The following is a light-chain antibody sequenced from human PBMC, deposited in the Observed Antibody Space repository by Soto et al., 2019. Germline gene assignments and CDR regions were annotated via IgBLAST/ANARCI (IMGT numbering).Light chain of an antibody. J-gene: IGKJ1*01. V-gene: IGKV3-20*01. CDR2: GAS. Sequence: EMVLTQSPGTLSLSPRGRATLSCRASQSDNSRSLAWYQQKPGQAHKLLIYGASSRDTGIPDRFSCSGSGTDFTLTISRLVPEDFAVYYCQQYGSSVWTFGQGTKVEIK. CDR1: QSDNSRS. CDR3: QQYGSSVWT.